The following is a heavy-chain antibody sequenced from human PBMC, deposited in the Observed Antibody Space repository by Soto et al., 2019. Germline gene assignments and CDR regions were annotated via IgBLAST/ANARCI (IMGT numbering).Heavy chain of an antibody. V-gene: IGHV4-39*01. CDR1: GDSVSNSGYY. CDR2: VSFSGSK. Sequence: QLLLQESGPGLVKPSETLSLTCTVSGDSVSNSGYYWGWIRQCPGKRLEWIGSVSFSGSKYYNTSLRSRVTFSVDTSKTLISLKLRSVTAADTAVYYCARGSTWQGRDWFDPWGQGTLVTVSS. D-gene: IGHD6-13*01. J-gene: IGHJ5*02. CDR3: ARGSTWQGRDWFDP.